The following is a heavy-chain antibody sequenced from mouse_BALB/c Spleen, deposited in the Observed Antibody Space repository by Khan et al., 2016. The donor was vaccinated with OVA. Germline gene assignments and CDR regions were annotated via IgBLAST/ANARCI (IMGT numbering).Heavy chain of an antibody. CDR3: ARKIYYGNWVDY. CDR1: GFSLTSYG. CDR2: IWSGGST. J-gene: IGHJ4*01. V-gene: IGHV2-2*02. D-gene: IGHD2-1*01. Sequence: QVQLKESGPGLVQPSQSLSITCTVSGFSLTSYGVHWVRQSPGKGLEWLGVIWSGGSTDYNAAFISRLSISKDNSQSQVFFKMNSLQANETAIYYCARKIYYGNWVDYWGQGTSVTVYS.